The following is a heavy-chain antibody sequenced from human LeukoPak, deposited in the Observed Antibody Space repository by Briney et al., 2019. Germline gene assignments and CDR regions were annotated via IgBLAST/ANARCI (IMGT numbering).Heavy chain of an antibody. Sequence: GESLKISCKGSGYSFTSYWIGWVRQMPRKGLEWMGIIYPGDSDTRYSPSFQGQVTISADKSISTAYLQWSSLKASDTAMYYCARQSADDFWSGYYTIDYWGQGTLVTVSS. V-gene: IGHV5-51*01. D-gene: IGHD3-3*01. J-gene: IGHJ4*02. CDR1: GYSFTSYW. CDR2: IYPGDSDT. CDR3: ARQSADDFWSGYYTIDY.